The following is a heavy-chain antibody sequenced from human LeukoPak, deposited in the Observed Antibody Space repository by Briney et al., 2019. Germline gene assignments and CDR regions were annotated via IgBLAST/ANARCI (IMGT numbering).Heavy chain of an antibody. CDR3: ARGNRQLAYYGSGSRLPYDY. V-gene: IGHV4-34*01. CDR1: GGSFSGYY. Sequence: SETLSLTCAVYGGSFSGYYWTWIRQPPGKGLEWIGEISHIGDTNYNPSLKSRVTMSLDTSKNQFSLKVTSMTVAYTAVYCARGNRQLAYYGSGSRLPYDYWGQGILVTVSS. J-gene: IGHJ4*02. D-gene: IGHD3-10*01. CDR2: ISHIGDT.